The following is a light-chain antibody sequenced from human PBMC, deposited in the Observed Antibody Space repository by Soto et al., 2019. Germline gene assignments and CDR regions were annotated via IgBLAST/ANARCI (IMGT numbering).Light chain of an antibody. V-gene: IGKV3-20*01. CDR1: QTVRNNY. CDR2: DAS. CDR3: QQFSSYPLT. J-gene: IGKJ4*01. Sequence: EFVLTQSPGTLSLSPGERATLSCRASQTVRNNYLALYQQKPGQAPRLLIYDASIRATGIPDRFSGGGSGTDFTLTISRLEPEDFAVYYCQQFSSYPLTFGGGTKV.